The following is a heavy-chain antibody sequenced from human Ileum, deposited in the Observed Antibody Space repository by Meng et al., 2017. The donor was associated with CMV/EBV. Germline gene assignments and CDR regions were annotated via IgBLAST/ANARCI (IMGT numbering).Heavy chain of an antibody. CDR3: SWAAVQGVPVDL. V-gene: IGHV4-4*07. CDR1: GSPPTSYC. Sequence: LPLAPRPSPLHPHHLWCLTCAVTGSPPTSYCCPRILRPAGKWLEWIVRIHPAGTTDDNPSLRSRVSMSRDKYKNTLSLKLTSVTAADTAVYYCSWAAVQGVPVDLWGQGTLVTVSS. J-gene: IGHJ5*02. CDR2: IHPAGTT. D-gene: IGHD3-10*01.